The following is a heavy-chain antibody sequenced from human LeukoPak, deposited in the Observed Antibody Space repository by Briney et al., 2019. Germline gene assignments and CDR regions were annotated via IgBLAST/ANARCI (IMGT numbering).Heavy chain of an antibody. CDR3: ARQIDGFGEFDYFDY. Sequence: SQTLSLTCAVSGDSVSKGPYCWTWIRQPAGKGLEWIGRFYPSGTTNYNPSLKSRVTMSIDTSKNQFSLKLNSVTAADTAVYYCARQIDGFGEFDYFDYWGQGTLVTVSS. J-gene: IGHJ4*02. D-gene: IGHD3-10*01. CDR2: FYPSGTT. CDR1: GDSVSKGPYC. V-gene: IGHV4-61*02.